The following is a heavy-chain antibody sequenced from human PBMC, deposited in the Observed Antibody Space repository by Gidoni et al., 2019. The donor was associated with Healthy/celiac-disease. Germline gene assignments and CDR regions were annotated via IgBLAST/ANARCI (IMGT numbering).Heavy chain of an antibody. Sequence: EVQLLESGGGLVQPGGSLRLSCAASGLTFRSYAMSWVRQAPGKGLEWVSAISGSGGSTYYADSVKGRFTISRDNSKNTLYLQMNSLRAEDTAVYYCAKDQDSSGYYGFDYWGQGTLVTVSS. CDR1: GLTFRSYA. D-gene: IGHD3-22*01. CDR3: AKDQDSSGYYGFDY. CDR2: ISGSGGST. J-gene: IGHJ4*02. V-gene: IGHV3-23*01.